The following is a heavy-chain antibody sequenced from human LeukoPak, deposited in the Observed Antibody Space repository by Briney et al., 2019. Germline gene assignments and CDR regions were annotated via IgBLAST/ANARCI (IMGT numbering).Heavy chain of an antibody. Sequence: HPGGSLRLSCAASGFTFDDYAMHWLRQAPGKGLEWVSGISWNSGSIGYADSVKGRFTISRDNAKNSLYLQMNSLRAEDTALYYCAKGLVRYDSSGYRHWGQGTLVTVSS. J-gene: IGHJ4*02. D-gene: IGHD3-22*01. V-gene: IGHV3-9*01. CDR3: AKGLVRYDSSGYRH. CDR1: GFTFDDYA. CDR2: ISWNSGSI.